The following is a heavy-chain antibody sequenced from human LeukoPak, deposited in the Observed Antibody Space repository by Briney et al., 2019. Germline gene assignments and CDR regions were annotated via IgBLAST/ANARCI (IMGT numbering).Heavy chain of an antibody. V-gene: IGHV3-30*18. D-gene: IGHD5-12*01. J-gene: IGHJ4*02. CDR1: GFTFSSYG. CDR3: AKDVGIVATISSTY. CDR2: ISYDGSNK. Sequence: PGGSLRLSCAASGFTFSSYGMHWVRQAPGKGLEWVAVISYDGSNKYYADSVKGRFTISRDNSKNTLYLQMNSLRAEGTAVYYCAKDVGIVATISSTYWGQGTLVTVSS.